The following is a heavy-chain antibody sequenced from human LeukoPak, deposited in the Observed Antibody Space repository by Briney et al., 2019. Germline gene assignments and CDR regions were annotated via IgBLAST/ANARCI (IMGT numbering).Heavy chain of an antibody. J-gene: IGHJ6*03. CDR1: GFTFSSYE. Sequence: GGSLRLSCAASGFTFSSYEMNWVRQAPGKGLEWVSYISSSSSTIYYADSVKGRFTISRDNAKNSLYLQMNSLRAEDTAVYYCARAYYDSSGYYYMDVWGKGTTVTVSS. CDR3: ARAYYDSSGYYYMDV. V-gene: IGHV3-48*01. CDR2: ISSSSSTI. D-gene: IGHD3-22*01.